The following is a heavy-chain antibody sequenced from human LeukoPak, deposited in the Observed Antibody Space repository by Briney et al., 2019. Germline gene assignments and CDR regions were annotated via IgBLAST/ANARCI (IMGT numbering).Heavy chain of an antibody. CDR2: IKEDGTET. CDR1: GCMFSSNW. V-gene: IGHV3-7*03. D-gene: IGHD5-24*01. Sequence: GGSLRLSCAASGCMFSSNWMSWVRLAPGKGLEWVANIKEDGTETYYVDSVKGRFTISRDNAKNSLYLQMNSLRVEDTAVYYCAKEGRSLQTYWGQGTLVTVSS. J-gene: IGHJ4*02. CDR3: AKEGRSLQTY.